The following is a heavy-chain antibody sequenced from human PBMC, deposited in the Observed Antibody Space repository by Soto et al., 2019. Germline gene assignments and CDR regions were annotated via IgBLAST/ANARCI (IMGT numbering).Heavy chain of an antibody. CDR1: GYTFTSYY. CDR3: ASARYCSGGSCYSTSDDY. Sequence: ASVKVSCKASGYTFTSYYMHWVRQAPGQGLEWMGIINPSGGSTSYAQKFQGRVTMTRDTSTSTVYMELSSLRSEDTAVYYCASARYCSGGSCYSTSDDYWGQGTLVTVSS. D-gene: IGHD2-15*01. CDR2: INPSGGST. J-gene: IGHJ4*02. V-gene: IGHV1-46*03.